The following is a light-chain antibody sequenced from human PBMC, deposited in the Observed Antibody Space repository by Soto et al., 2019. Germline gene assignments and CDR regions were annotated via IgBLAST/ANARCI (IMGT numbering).Light chain of an antibody. V-gene: IGKV1-5*03. J-gene: IGKJ1*01. CDR3: QQYDKYAWT. Sequence: GDRVTITCRASQSISSWLAWYQQKPGKAPKLLIYKASTLESGVPSRFSGSGSGTEFTLTISSLQPDDFATYYCQQYDKYAWTFGQGTKVEIK. CDR1: QSISSW. CDR2: KAS.